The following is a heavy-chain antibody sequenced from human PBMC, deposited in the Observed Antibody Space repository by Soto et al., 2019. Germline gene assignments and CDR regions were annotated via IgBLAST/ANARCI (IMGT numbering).Heavy chain of an antibody. CDR2: SNIGNGNS. Sequence: QVQLVQSGAEVKKPGASVRVSCRTSGYTFTSYAIHWVRQSPGHGLEWMAWSNIGNGNSKYSQKFQGRVTVIRDTSASTAYMELSSLRSEDTDVFYFAREPLCGSLCYDHWLDPWGQGTMVIVSS. CDR3: AREPLCGSLCYDHWLDP. V-gene: IGHV1-3*04. CDR1: GYTFTSYA. D-gene: IGHD2-15*01. J-gene: IGHJ5*02.